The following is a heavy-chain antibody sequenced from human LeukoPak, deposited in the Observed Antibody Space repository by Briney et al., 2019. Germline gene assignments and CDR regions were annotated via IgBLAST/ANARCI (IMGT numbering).Heavy chain of an antibody. CDR1: GFTFGDYA. D-gene: IGHD3-3*01. V-gene: IGHV3-49*04. CDR2: IRSKAYGGTT. CDR3: TCYYDFWSGYTMDV. Sequence: SGGSLRLSCTASGFTFGDYAMSWVRQAPGKGLEWVGFIRSKAYGGTTEYAASVKGRFTISGDDSKSIAYLQMNSLKTEDTAVYYCTCYYDFWSGYTMDVWGKGTTVTVSS. J-gene: IGHJ6*04.